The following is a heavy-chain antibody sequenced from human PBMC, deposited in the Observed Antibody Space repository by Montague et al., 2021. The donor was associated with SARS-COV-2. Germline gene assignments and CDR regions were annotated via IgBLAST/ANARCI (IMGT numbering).Heavy chain of an antibody. CDR1: GFTFSSYA. J-gene: IGHJ4*02. CDR2: ISYDGINK. D-gene: IGHD4-17*01. V-gene: IGHV3-30-3*01. Sequence: YLSLSCSASGFTFSSYAMHWVRQAPGKGLEWVAVISYDGINKYYADSVKGRFTISRDNSKNTLYLQMNSLRAEDTAVYYCARDPDYGDSVGIDYWGQGTLVTVSS. CDR3: ARDPDYGDSVGIDY.